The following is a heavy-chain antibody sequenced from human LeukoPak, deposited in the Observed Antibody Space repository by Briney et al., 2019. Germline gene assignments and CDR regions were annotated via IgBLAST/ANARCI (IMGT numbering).Heavy chain of an antibody. Sequence: GGSLRLSCAASGFTFSSYWMHWVRQAPGKGLVWVSRLNSDGSGTTYADSVKGRFTISRDNAKNTLYLQMNSLRAEDTAVYFCASISYDISGCYDYWGQGTLVTVSS. CDR1: GFTFSSYW. CDR2: LNSDGSGT. CDR3: ASISYDISGCYDY. J-gene: IGHJ4*02. V-gene: IGHV3-74*01. D-gene: IGHD3-22*01.